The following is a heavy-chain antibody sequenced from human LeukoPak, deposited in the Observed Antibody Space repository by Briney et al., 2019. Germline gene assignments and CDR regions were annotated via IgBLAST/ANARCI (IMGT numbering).Heavy chain of an antibody. D-gene: IGHD2-2*02. CDR1: GFTFSNYE. V-gene: IGHV3-48*03. CDR2: ISSSGTTI. Sequence: GGSLRLSCAASGFTFSNYEMNWVRQAPGKGLEWVSYISSSGTTIYYADSVKGRFTISRDNAKNSLSLQMNSLKVEDTAVYYCARDHNGPYTFDYWGQGTLVTVCS. CDR3: ARDHNGPYTFDY. J-gene: IGHJ4*02.